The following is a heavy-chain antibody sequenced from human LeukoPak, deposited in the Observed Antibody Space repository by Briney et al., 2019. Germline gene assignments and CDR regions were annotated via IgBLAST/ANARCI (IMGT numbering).Heavy chain of an antibody. Sequence: SETLSLTCTVSGGSISSYYWSWIRQPPGKGLEWIGYIYYSGSTNYNASLKSRVTISVDTSKNQFSLKLSSVTAADTAVYYCARAAVYYYDSSGYYYFDYWGQGTLVTVSS. V-gene: IGHV4-59*01. D-gene: IGHD3-22*01. CDR3: ARAAVYYYDSSGYYYFDY. CDR1: GGSISSYY. CDR2: IYYSGST. J-gene: IGHJ4*02.